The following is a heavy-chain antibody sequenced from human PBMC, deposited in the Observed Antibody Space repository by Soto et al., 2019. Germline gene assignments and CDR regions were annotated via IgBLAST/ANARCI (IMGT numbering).Heavy chain of an antibody. V-gene: IGHV1-3*01. CDR2: INAGNGNT. J-gene: IGHJ4*02. Sequence: PSVKVSCKASGYTFTSYAMHLVRQAPGQRLEWMGWINAGNGNTKYSQKFQGRVTITRDTSASTAYMELSSLRSEGTAVYYCARRTASANFDYWGQGTMVTVS. CDR1: GYTFTSYA. D-gene: IGHD2-15*01. CDR3: ARRTASANFDY.